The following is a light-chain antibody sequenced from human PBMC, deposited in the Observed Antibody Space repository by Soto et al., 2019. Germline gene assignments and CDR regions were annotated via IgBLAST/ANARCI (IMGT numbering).Light chain of an antibody. V-gene: IGKV1-8*01. CDR3: QQYYSYPHT. CDR2: AAS. CDR1: QGISSY. J-gene: IGKJ1*01. Sequence: AIRMTQSPSSFSASTGDRVTITCRASQGISSYLAWYQQKPGKAPKLLIYAASTLQSGVPSRFSGSGSGTDFTLTISCLQSVDFATYYCQQYYSYPHTFGQGTKVEIK.